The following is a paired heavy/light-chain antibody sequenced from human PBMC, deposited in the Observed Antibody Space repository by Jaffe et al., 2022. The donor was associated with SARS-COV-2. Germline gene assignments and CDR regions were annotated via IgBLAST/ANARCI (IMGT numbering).Heavy chain of an antibody. CDR1: GFTFSDYY. J-gene: IGHJ4*02. D-gene: IGHD3-22*01. CDR2: ISSSGSTI. Sequence: QVQLVESGGGLVKPGGSLRLSCAASGFTFSDYYMSWIRQAPGKGLEWVSYISSSGSTIYYADSVKGRFTISRDNAKNSLYLQMNSLRAEDTAVYYCARVVIVVDPTRGGYFDYWGQGTLVTVSS. CDR3: ARVVIVVDPTRGGYFDY. V-gene: IGHV3-11*01.
Light chain of an antibody. CDR2: GAS. CDR3: QQYGSSPRLT. CDR1: QSVSSSY. Sequence: EIVLTQSPGTLSLSPGERATLSCRASQSVSSSYLAWYQQKPGQAPRLLIYGASSRATGIPDRFSGSGSGTDFTLTISRLEPEDFAVYYCQQYGSSPRLTFGGGTKVEIK. V-gene: IGKV3-20*01. J-gene: IGKJ4*01.